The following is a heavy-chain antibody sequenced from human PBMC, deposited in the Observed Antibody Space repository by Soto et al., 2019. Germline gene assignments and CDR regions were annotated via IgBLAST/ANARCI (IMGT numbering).Heavy chain of an antibody. CDR3: AKERGEIGLPLFDY. CDR2: ISASGGA. CDR1: GFTFTNYA. V-gene: IGHV3-23*01. Sequence: GESLRLSCAASGFTFTNYAMSWVRQAPGKGLEWVSGISASGGAYYTDSVKGRVTISRDNSKNTLYLQMNSLRAEDTAVYYCAKERGEIGLPLFDYWGQGTLVTVSS. J-gene: IGHJ4*02.